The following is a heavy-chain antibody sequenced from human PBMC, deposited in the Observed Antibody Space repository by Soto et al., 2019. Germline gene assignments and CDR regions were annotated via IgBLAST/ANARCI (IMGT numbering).Heavy chain of an antibody. CDR1: GFTFSSYA. CDR2: ISGSGGST. J-gene: IGHJ5*02. V-gene: IGHV3-23*01. D-gene: IGHD3-22*01. Sequence: PGGSLRLSCAASGFTFSSYAMSWVRQAPGKGLEWVSAISGSGGSTYYADSVKGRFTISRDNSKNTLYLQMNSLRAEDTAVYYCAKDYDSSGYYPYNWFDPWGQGTLVTASS. CDR3: AKDYDSSGYYPYNWFDP.